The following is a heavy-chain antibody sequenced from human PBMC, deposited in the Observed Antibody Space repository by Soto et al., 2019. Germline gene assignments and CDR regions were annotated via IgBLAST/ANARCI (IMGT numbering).Heavy chain of an antibody. D-gene: IGHD6-19*01. Sequence: RGESLKISCKTSGYTFSGHWIIWVRQVPGKGLQWMGNIDPSDSYINYNPAFRGHVTFSVDKSSSTAYLHWRSLGPSDTAIYYCARHGAAIWLGYWGQGTLVTVSS. CDR3: ARHGAAIWLGY. J-gene: IGHJ4*02. V-gene: IGHV5-10-1*01. CDR2: IDPSDSYI. CDR1: GYTFSGHW.